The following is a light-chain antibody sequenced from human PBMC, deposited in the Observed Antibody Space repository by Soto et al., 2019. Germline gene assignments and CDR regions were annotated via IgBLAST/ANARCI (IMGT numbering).Light chain of an antibody. CDR3: QQYYSYPVT. Sequence: GDIVTITCRASQGISSYLAWYQQKPGKAPKLLIYAASTLQSGVPSRFSGSGSGTDFTLTISCLQSEDFATYYCQQYYSYPVTFGQGTRLEIK. CDR2: AAS. V-gene: IGKV1-8*01. CDR1: QGISSY. J-gene: IGKJ5*01.